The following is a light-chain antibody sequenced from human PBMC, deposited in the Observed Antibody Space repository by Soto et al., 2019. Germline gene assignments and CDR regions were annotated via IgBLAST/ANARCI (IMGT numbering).Light chain of an antibody. J-gene: IGKJ1*01. CDR3: QQYNNWPLT. Sequence: DILMTQSPATLSVSPGEGATLSCRASQTISSNLAWYQQKPGQVPRLLMYGASTRATGIPARFSGSGSGTEITLTVSSLQSEDFAVYYCQQYNNWPLTFGQGTNVEIK. V-gene: IGKV3-15*01. CDR1: QTISSN. CDR2: GAS.